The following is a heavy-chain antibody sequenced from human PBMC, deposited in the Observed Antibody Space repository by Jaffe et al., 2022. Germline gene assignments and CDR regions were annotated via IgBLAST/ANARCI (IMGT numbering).Heavy chain of an antibody. CDR2: IYYSGST. Sequence: QVQLQESGPGLVKPSETLSLTCTVSGGSISSYYWSWIRQPPGKGLEWIGYIYYSGSTNYNPSLKSRVTISVDTSKNQFSLKLSSVTAADTAVYYCARRPVDFFSRTSMYYFDYWGQGTLVTVSS. D-gene: IGHD3-3*01. V-gene: IGHV4-59*01. J-gene: IGHJ4*02. CDR3: ARRPVDFFSRTSMYYFDY. CDR1: GGSISSYY.